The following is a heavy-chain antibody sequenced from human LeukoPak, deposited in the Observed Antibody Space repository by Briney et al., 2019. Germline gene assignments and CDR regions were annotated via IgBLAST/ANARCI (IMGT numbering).Heavy chain of an antibody. CDR2: IYYSGST. CDR1: SGSISSGVYY. J-gene: IGHJ5*02. V-gene: IGHV4-61*08. Sequence: SETLSLTCPVSSGSISSGVYYWSWIRQHPGKGLEWIGYIYYSGSTNYNPSLKSRVTLSVDTSKNQFSLKLSSVTAADTAVYYCAREGTSGTHLNWFDPWGQGTLVTVSS. D-gene: IGHD1-1*01. CDR3: AREGTSGTHLNWFDP.